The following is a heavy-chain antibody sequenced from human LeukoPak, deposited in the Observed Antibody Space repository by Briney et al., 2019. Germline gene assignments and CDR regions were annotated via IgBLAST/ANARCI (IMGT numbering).Heavy chain of an antibody. D-gene: IGHD5-24*01. V-gene: IGHV1-69*13. CDR3: ARSEQVGYNLNWFDP. Sequence: ASVKVSCKASGGTFSSYAISWVRQAPGQGLEWMGGIIPIFGTANYAQKFQGRVTITADESTSTAYMELSSLRSEDTAVYYCARSEQVGYNLNWFDPWGQGTLVTVSS. J-gene: IGHJ5*02. CDR2: IIPIFGTA. CDR1: GGTFSSYA.